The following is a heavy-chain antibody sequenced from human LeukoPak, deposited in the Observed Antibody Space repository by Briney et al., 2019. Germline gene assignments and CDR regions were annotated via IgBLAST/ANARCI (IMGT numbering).Heavy chain of an antibody. V-gene: IGHV3-30*18. Sequence: GRSLRLSCAASGFTFSNYGMHWVRQAPGKWLEWVAVISYDGSNKYYADFVKGRFAISRDNSKNTLYLQMNSLRAEDTAVYCCAKAYGYCTTTSCSHEEFDYWGQGTLVTVSS. D-gene: IGHD2-2*01. CDR1: GFTFSNYG. CDR3: AKAYGYCTTTSCSHEEFDY. J-gene: IGHJ4*02. CDR2: ISYDGSNK.